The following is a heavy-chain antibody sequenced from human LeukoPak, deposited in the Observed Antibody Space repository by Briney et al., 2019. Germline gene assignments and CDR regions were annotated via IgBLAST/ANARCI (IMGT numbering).Heavy chain of an antibody. CDR1: GYTFTGYY. CDR2: INPNSGGT. D-gene: IGHD4-17*01. J-gene: IGHJ4*02. Sequence: ASVKVSCKASGYTFTGYYMHWVRQAPGQGLEWMGWINPNSGGTNYAQKFQGWVTMTRDTSISTAYMELSRLRSDDTAVYYCARDVGYGDRNFDYWGQGTLVTVSS. V-gene: IGHV1-2*04. CDR3: ARDVGYGDRNFDY.